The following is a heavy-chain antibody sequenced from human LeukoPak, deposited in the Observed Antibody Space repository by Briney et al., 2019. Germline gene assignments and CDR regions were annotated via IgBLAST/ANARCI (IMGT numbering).Heavy chain of an antibody. CDR3: ARDSGLSLDY. V-gene: IGHV3-30*04. CDR1: GFTFSSYA. D-gene: IGHD3-10*01. Sequence: GGSLRLSCAASGFTFSSYAMHWVRQAPGKGLEWVAVISYDGSNKYYADSVKGRFTISRDNSKNTLYLQMNSPRAEDTAVYYCARDSGLSLDYWGQGTLVTVSS. J-gene: IGHJ4*02. CDR2: ISYDGSNK.